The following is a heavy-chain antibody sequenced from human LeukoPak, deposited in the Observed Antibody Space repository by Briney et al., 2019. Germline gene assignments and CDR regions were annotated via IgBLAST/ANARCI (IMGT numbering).Heavy chain of an antibody. CDR1: GGSISSGSYY. CDR2: IYTSGST. Sequence: MPSQTLSLTCTVSGGSISSGSYYWSWIRQPAGKGLEWIGRIYTSGSTNYNPSLKSRVTISVDTSKNQFSLKPSSVTAADTAAYYCARDNPSVLRYFDWLLEDYYYYYYMDVWGKGTTVTVSS. J-gene: IGHJ6*03. D-gene: IGHD3-9*01. CDR3: ARDNPSVLRYFDWLLEDYYYYYYMDV. V-gene: IGHV4-61*02.